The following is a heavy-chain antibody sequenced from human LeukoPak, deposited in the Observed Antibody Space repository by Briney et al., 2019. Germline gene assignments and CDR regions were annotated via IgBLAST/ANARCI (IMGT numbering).Heavy chain of an antibody. CDR2: IIPIFGTA. Sequence: SVKVSCKASGGTFSSYAISWVRQAPGQGLEWMGGIIPIFGTANYAQKFQGRVTITTDESTSTAYMELSSLRSEDTAVYYCAREGRSVDCSGGSCYLDNWFDPWGQGTLVTVSS. V-gene: IGHV1-69*05. CDR3: AREGRSVDCSGGSCYLDNWFDP. CDR1: GGTFSSYA. J-gene: IGHJ5*02. D-gene: IGHD2-15*01.